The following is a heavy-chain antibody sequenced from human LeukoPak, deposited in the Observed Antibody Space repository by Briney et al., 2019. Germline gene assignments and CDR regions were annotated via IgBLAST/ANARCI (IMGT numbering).Heavy chain of an antibody. D-gene: IGHD6-13*01. CDR3: ATDQGSSWRTGLDN. CDR2: ISSGSTYI. Sequence: GGSLRLSCAASGFAFSTYSMNWVRQAPGKGLEWVSSISSGSTYIYYADLVKGRFTISRDTAKTSLFLQMNSLRADDTAVYYCATDQGSSWRTGLDNWGQGTLVTVSS. CDR1: GFAFSTYS. V-gene: IGHV3-21*01. J-gene: IGHJ4*02.